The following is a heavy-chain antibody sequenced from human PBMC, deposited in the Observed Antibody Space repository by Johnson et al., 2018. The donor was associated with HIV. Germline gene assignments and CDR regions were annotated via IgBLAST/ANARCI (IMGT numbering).Heavy chain of an antibody. CDR3: ATGLVGATGAFDI. CDR2: ISYDGTNK. D-gene: IGHD1-26*01. V-gene: IGHV3-30*03. Sequence: VQLVESGGGVVQPGRSLRLSCAASGFTFSSYGMQWVRQAPGKGLEWVAVISYDGTNKYYADSVKGRFTISRDNSKNTLYLQMNSLRAEDTAVYYCATGLVGATGAFDIWGQGTMVTVSS. CDR1: GFTFSSYG. J-gene: IGHJ3*02.